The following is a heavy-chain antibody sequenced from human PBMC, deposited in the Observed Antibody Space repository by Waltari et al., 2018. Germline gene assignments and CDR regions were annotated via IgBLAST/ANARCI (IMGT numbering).Heavy chain of an antibody. J-gene: IGHJ4*02. Sequence: QVQLVQSGAEVKEPGSSVKVSCKASGGAFSTYASSWVRQAPGQGLEWMGGIIPIFGTANYAQKFQGRVTITADESTSTAYMELSSLRSEDSAVYYCARGGRRLRYFGLDYWGQGTLVTVSS. V-gene: IGHV1-69*01. CDR3: ARGGRRLRYFGLDY. D-gene: IGHD3-9*01. CDR1: GGAFSTYA. CDR2: IIPIFGTA.